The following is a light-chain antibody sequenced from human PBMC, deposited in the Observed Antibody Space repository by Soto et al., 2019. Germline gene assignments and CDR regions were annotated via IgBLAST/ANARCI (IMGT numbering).Light chain of an antibody. CDR2: GAS. V-gene: IGKV3-20*01. CDR3: QQYYTSPET. Sequence: EITLTQSPGILSLSPGERATLSCRASQNVGSRYLAWYQQKPGQTPRLLIYGASSGVTGIPGRFNASGSGTDFTLTITRLEPEDFAVYYCQQYYTSPETFGLGTKVDIK. J-gene: IGKJ2*01. CDR1: QNVGSRY.